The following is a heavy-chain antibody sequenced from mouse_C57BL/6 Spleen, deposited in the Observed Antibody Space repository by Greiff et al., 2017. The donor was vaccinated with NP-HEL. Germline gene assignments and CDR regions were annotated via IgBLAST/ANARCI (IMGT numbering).Heavy chain of an antibody. D-gene: IGHD1-1*01. CDR1: GYTFTSYW. CDR2: IYPGSGST. Sequence: VQLQQPGAELVKPGASVKMSCKASGYTFTSYWITWVKQRPGQGLEWIGDIYPGSGSTNYNEKFKSKATLTVDTSSSTAYMQLSSLTSEDSAVYYCVSLITTESPPFDYWGQGTTLTVSS. V-gene: IGHV1-55*01. CDR3: VSLITTESPPFDY. J-gene: IGHJ2*01.